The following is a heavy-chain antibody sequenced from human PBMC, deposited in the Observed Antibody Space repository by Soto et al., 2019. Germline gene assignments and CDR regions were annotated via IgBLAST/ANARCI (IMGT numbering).Heavy chain of an antibody. CDR3: ASVGSDYDNSGYYLP. CDR1: GGSVSSSNW. D-gene: IGHD3-22*01. J-gene: IGHJ5*02. V-gene: IGHV4-4*03. Sequence: LRKTLSLTCIVSGGSVSSSNWWSWVRQPPGKGLEWIGEIYHSGSTTYNPSLKSRATISVDKSENQFSLRLKSVTAADTAVYYCASVGSDYDNSGYYLPWGPGTLVTVSS. CDR2: IYHSGST.